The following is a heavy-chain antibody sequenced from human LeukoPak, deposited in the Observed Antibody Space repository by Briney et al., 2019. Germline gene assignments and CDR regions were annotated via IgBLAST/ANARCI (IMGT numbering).Heavy chain of an antibody. V-gene: IGHV1-46*01. CDR2: INPCGGST. D-gene: IGHD3-22*01. Sequence: GASVKVSCKASGYTFTSYYMHWVRQAPGQGLEWMGIINPCGGSTSYAQKFQGRVTITADKSTSTAYMELSSLRSEDTAVYYCARGYSSGYYYPFDYWGQGTLVTVSS. J-gene: IGHJ4*02. CDR3: ARGYSSGYYYPFDY. CDR1: GYTFTSYY.